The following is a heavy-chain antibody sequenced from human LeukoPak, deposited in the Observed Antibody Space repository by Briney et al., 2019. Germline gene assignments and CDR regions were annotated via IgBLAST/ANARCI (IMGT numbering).Heavy chain of an antibody. Sequence: PSETLSLTCTVSGGSISSGSYYWSWIRQPAGKGLEWIGRIYTSGSTNYNPSLKSRVTISVDTSKNQFSLKLSSVTAADTAVYYCARTDYGSGSYYFDYWGQGTLVTVSS. V-gene: IGHV4-61*02. D-gene: IGHD3-10*01. CDR2: IYTSGST. J-gene: IGHJ4*02. CDR3: ARTDYGSGSYYFDY. CDR1: GGSISSGSYY.